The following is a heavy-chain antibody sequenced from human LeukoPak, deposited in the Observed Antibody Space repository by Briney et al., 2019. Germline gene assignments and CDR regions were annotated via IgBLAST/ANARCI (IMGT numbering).Heavy chain of an antibody. CDR2: IYTSGTT. J-gene: IGHJ3*02. CDR3: ARSLAAAEFDI. CDR1: GDSISNYY. D-gene: IGHD6-13*01. V-gene: IGHV4-4*07. Sequence: SETLSLTCTVSGDSISNYYLTWIRQPAGKGLEWTGRIYTSGTTNYSPSLKSRVTMSVDTSKNQFSLKLSSVTAADTAVYYCARSLAAAEFDIWGQGTMVTVSS.